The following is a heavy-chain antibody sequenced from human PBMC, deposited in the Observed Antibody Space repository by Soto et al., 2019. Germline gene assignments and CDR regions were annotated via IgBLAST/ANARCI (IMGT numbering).Heavy chain of an antibody. D-gene: IGHD6-19*01. CDR2: IYYSGST. CDR3: ARRYGSVFDY. J-gene: IGHJ4*02. Sequence: SETLSLTCTVSGASMSNYFWEWIRQSPGKGLEWIGYIYYSGSTNYNPSLKSRVTISVDTSKNQFSLKLSSVTAADTAVYYCARRYGSVFDYWGQGTLVTVSS. V-gene: IGHV4-59*01. CDR1: GASMSNYF.